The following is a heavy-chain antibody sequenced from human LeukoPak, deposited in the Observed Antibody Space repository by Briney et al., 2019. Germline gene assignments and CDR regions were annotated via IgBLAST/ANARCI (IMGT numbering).Heavy chain of an antibody. D-gene: IGHD1-26*01. CDR3: ARDFLVGRAFDI. J-gene: IGHJ3*02. CDR2: IKQDGSEK. Sequence: GGSLRLSCAASGFTLSSYWMSWVRQAPGKGREWVANIKQDGSEKYYVDSVKGRFTISRDNAKNSLYLQMNSLRAEDTAVYYCARDFLVGRAFDIWGQGTMVTVSS. V-gene: IGHV3-7*01. CDR1: GFTLSSYW.